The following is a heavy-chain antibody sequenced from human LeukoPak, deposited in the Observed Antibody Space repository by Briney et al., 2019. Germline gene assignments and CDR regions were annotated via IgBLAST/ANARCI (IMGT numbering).Heavy chain of an antibody. V-gene: IGHV3-53*01. CDR2: IYSGGST. CDR3: ARDPYNSGSSYFDY. Sequence: GGPLRLSCAVSGLTVSSNYMSWVRQAPGKGLEWVSAIYSGGSTFYADSVKGRFTISRDNSKNTLYLQMNSLRAEDTAVYYCARDPYNSGSSYFDYWGQGTLVTVS. CDR1: GLTVSSNY. J-gene: IGHJ4*02. D-gene: IGHD3-10*01.